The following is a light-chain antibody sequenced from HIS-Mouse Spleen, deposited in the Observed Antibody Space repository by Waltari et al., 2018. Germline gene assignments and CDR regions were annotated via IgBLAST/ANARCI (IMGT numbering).Light chain of an antibody. J-gene: IGKJ5*01. CDR1: QSVSSY. Sequence: DTATLSCRASQSVSSYLAWYQQKPGQAPRLLIYDASNRATGIPARFSGSGSGTDFTLTISSLEPEDFAVYYCQQRSNWITFGQGTRLEIK. CDR2: DAS. V-gene: IGKV3-11*01. CDR3: QQRSNWIT.